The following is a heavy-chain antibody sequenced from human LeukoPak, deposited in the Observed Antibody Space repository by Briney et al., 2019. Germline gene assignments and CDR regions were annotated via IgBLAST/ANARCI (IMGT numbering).Heavy chain of an antibody. CDR3: ARNSYYYYYMDV. Sequence: VASVKVSCKASGGTFSSYAISWVRQAPGQGLEWMGGIIPIFGTANYAQKFQGRVTITADESTSTAYMELSSLRSEDTAVYYCARNSYYYYYMDVWGKGTTVTISS. CDR2: IIPIFGTA. J-gene: IGHJ6*03. V-gene: IGHV1-69*13. D-gene: IGHD4-23*01. CDR1: GGTFSSYA.